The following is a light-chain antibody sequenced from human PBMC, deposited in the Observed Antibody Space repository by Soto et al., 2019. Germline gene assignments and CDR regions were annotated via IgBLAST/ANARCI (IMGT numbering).Light chain of an antibody. CDR1: SSDVGGYNY. Sequence: QSALTQPPSASGSPGQSVTISCTGTSSDVGGYNYVSWYQQHPGKAPTLMNYEVSKRPSGVPDRFSGSKSGNTASLTVSGRQAEDEADYYCSSYAGSKGVFGGGTKLTV. CDR2: EVS. CDR3: SSYAGSKGV. J-gene: IGLJ2*01. V-gene: IGLV2-8*01.